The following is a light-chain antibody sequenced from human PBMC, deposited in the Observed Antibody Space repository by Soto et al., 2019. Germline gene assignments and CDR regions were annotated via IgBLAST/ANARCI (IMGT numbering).Light chain of an antibody. Sequence: QSALTQPASVSGSPGQSITISCTGTSSDVGSYNLVSWYQQHPGKAPKLMIYKVSKRPSGVSNRFSGSKSGNTASLTISGLQAEDEADYYCCSYAGSSTWVVFGGGTKLTVL. J-gene: IGLJ2*01. CDR3: CSYAGSSTWVV. V-gene: IGLV2-23*02. CDR2: KVS. CDR1: SSDVGSYNL.